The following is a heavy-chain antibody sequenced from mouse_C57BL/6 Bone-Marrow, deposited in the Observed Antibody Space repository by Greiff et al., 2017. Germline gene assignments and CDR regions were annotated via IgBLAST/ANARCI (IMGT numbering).Heavy chain of an antibody. CDR2: INPETGGT. CDR3: TRVDSCGSSWYYFDY. J-gene: IGHJ2*01. D-gene: IGHD1-1*01. CDR1: GYTFTDYE. V-gene: IGHV1-15*01. Sequence: QVQLQQPGAELVRPGASVTLSCKASGYTFTDYEMHWVKQTPVHGLEWIGAINPETGGTAYNQKFKGKAILTADTSSSTAYMELRSLTSEDSAVYYWTRVDSCGSSWYYFDYWGQGTTLTVSS.